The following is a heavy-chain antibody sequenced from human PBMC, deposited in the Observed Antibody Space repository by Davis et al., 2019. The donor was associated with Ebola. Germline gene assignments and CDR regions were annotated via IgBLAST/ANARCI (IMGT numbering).Heavy chain of an antibody. J-gene: IGHJ6*02. D-gene: IGHD5-18*01. Sequence: GGSLRLSFAASGFTFSSYDMHWFRQATGKGLEWVPVIGTAGVTYYPRSVKGRFTISRENAKNSLYLQMNSLRAGDTAVYYCARAYRGYSYGSEYYYYYYGMDVWGQGTTVTVSS. V-gene: IGHV3-13*01. CDR2: IGTAGVT. CDR1: GFTFSSYD. CDR3: ARAYRGYSYGSEYYYYYYGMDV.